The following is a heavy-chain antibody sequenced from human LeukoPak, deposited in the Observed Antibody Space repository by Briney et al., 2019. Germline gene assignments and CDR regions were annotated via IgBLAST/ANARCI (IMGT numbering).Heavy chain of an antibody. CDR3: ARASQGDGYNFDY. CDR1: GFTFSDYY. V-gene: IGHV3-11*05. CDR2: ISSSSSYT. Sequence: GGSLRLSCAASGFTFSDYYMSWIRQAPGKGLELVSYISSSSSYTNYASFVEGRFTISRDNTKNLLYLQMNSLGAEDTAVYYCARASQGDGYNFDYWGQGTLVTVSS. D-gene: IGHD5-24*01. J-gene: IGHJ4*02.